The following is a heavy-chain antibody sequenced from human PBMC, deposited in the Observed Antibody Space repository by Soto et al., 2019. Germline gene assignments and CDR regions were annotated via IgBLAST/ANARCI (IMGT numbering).Heavy chain of an antibody. V-gene: IGHV4-39*01. CDR3: ARLHGYCISSSCHGHYAMDV. Sequence: SETLSLTCTVSSAPVSSTYTWGWIRPPPGKGLEWIGSIYYSGSTYYNPSLNSRVTVSVDTSKNQFSLKVTSVTAADTAVYYCARLHGYCISSSCHGHYAMDVWGQGTTVTVSS. CDR2: IYYSGST. J-gene: IGHJ6*02. CDR1: SAPVSSTYT. D-gene: IGHD2-2*01.